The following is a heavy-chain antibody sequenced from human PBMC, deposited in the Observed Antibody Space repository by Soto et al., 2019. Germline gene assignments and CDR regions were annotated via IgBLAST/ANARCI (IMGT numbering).Heavy chain of an antibody. D-gene: IGHD3-9*01. CDR3: AREDFDWSYFDY. J-gene: IGHJ4*02. CDR1: GFTFSSYA. CDR2: IWYDGSNK. Sequence: GGSLRLSCAASGFTFSSYAMSWVRQAPGKGLEWVAVIWYDGSNKYYADSVKGRFTISRDNSKNTLYLQMNSLRAEDTAVYYCAREDFDWSYFDYWGQGTLVTVSS. V-gene: IGHV3-33*08.